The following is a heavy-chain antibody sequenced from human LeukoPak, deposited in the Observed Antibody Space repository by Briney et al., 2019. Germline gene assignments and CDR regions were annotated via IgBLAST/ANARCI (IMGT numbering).Heavy chain of an antibody. Sequence: SETLSLTCTVSGDSISTYYWSWIRKPPGKGLEWIGYIYYRVTSDYNPYLKSRVTMSVDMSTRQISLKLSSVTAADTAVYYCARAVGGDGSGSLWGPGTLVTVSS. CDR2: IYYRVTS. CDR1: GDSISTYY. CDR3: ARAVGGDGSGSL. V-gene: IGHV4-59*01. D-gene: IGHD3-10*01. J-gene: IGHJ4*02.